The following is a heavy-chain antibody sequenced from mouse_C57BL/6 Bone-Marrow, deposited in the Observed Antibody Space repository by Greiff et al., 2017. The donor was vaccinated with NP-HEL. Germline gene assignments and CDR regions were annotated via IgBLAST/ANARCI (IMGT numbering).Heavy chain of an antibody. CDR1: GYTFTDYY. CDR3: ARCWDGYAMDY. V-gene: IGHV1-19*01. CDR2: INPYNGGT. Sequence: VQLQQSGPVLVKPGASVKMSCKASGYTFTDYYMNWVKQSHGKSLEWIGVINPYNGGTSYNQKFKGKATLTVDKSSSTAYMELNSLTSEDSAVYYCARCWDGYAMDYWGQGTSVTVSS. J-gene: IGHJ4*01. D-gene: IGHD4-1*01.